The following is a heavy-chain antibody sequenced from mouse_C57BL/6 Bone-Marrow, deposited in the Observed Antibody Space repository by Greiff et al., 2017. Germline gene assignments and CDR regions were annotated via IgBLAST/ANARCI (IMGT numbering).Heavy chain of an antibody. V-gene: IGHV1-50*01. J-gene: IGHJ2*01. D-gene: IGHD1-1*01. Sequence: QVQLQQPGAELVKPGASVKLSSKASGYTFTSYWMQWVKQRPGQGLEWIGEIDPSDSYTNYNQKFKGKATLTVDTSSSTAYMQLSSLTSEDSAVYYCARSGGYCYGSSSYYFDYWGQGTTLTVSS. CDR1: GYTFTSYW. CDR2: IDPSDSYT. CDR3: ARSGGYCYGSSSYYFDY.